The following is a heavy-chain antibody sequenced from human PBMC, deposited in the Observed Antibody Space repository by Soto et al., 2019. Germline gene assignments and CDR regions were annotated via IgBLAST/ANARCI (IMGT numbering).Heavy chain of an antibody. V-gene: IGHV4-38-2*02. CDR1: GYSISSGYY. CDR3: ARERSGYYYF. CDR2: IYHSGST. J-gene: IGHJ4*02. D-gene: IGHD3-22*01. Sequence: SETLSLTCAVSGYSISSGYYWGWIRQPPGKGLEWIGSIYHSGSTYYNPSLKSRVTISVDTSKNQFSLKLSSVTAADTAVYYCARERSGYYYFWGQGTLVTVSS.